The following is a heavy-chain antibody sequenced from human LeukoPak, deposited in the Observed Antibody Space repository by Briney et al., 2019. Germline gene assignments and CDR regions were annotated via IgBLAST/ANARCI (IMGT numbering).Heavy chain of an antibody. V-gene: IGHV1-46*01. D-gene: IGHD3-16*01. CDR2: INPRGTAT. CDR1: GYSFTSHY. CDR3: ARDTSEGDYAWWFDP. Sequence: ASVKVSCKASGYSFTSHYMHWVRQAPGQGLEWMGLINPRGTATRYAESFQGRLTLTKDLSTSTDYMELSSLRSDDTAVYFCARDTSEGDYAWWFDPWGQGTLVTVAS. J-gene: IGHJ5*02.